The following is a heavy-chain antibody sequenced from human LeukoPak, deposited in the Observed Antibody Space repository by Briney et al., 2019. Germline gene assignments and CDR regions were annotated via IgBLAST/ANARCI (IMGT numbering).Heavy chain of an antibody. Sequence: PGGSLRLSCAASGFTFTSYWMSWIRQPPGKGLEWIGSIYYSGSTYYNPSLKSRVTISVDTSKNQFSLRLSSVTATDTGVYYCASDHSGWLGLGYWGQGTLVSVSS. CDR1: GFTFTSYW. V-gene: IGHV4-39*01. D-gene: IGHD6-19*01. CDR2: IYYSGST. CDR3: ASDHSGWLGLGY. J-gene: IGHJ4*02.